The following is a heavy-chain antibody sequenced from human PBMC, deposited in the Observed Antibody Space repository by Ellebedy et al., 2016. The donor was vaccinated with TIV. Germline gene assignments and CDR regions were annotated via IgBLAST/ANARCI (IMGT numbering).Heavy chain of an antibody. V-gene: IGHV3-20*04. D-gene: IGHD5-18*01. J-gene: IGHJ4*02. Sequence: GESLKISXGASGFTFDDYGMTCVRQAPGKGLEWVSVINWNGGSRDYPDSVKGRFTISRDNAKNSLYLQMNSLRVDDTALYYCARRSGYSYGHIDSWGQGTLVTVSS. CDR2: INWNGGSR. CDR3: ARRSGYSYGHIDS. CDR1: GFTFDDYG.